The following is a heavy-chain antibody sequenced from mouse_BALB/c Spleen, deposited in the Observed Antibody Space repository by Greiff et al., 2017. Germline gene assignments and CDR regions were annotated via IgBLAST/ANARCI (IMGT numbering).Heavy chain of an antibody. Sequence: EVQVVESGGGLVQPGGSRKLSCAASGFTFSSFGMHWVRQAPEKGLEWVAYISSGSSTIYYADTVKGRFTISRDNPKNTLFLQMTSLRSEDTAMYYCASDWSYAMDYWGQGTSVTVSS. CDR2: ISSGSSTI. D-gene: IGHD2-13*01. CDR3: ASDWSYAMDY. CDR1: GFTFSSFG. J-gene: IGHJ4*01. V-gene: IGHV5-17*02.